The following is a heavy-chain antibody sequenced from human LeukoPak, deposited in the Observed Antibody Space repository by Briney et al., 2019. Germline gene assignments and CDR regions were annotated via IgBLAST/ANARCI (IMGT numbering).Heavy chain of an antibody. CDR2: ISSISSDT. Sequence: GGALRLSCTASGFTFTDYYMNWMRQAPGKGLEWMSDISSISSDTKYSDTVNGGFTISRDDAKNLLYLHMSGLRAEDTAVYYCAKPVMIRGAPLWGPGTLVIVSS. CDR1: GFTFTDYY. CDR3: AKPVMIRGAPL. J-gene: IGHJ2*01. V-gene: IGHV3-11*03. D-gene: IGHD3-10*01.